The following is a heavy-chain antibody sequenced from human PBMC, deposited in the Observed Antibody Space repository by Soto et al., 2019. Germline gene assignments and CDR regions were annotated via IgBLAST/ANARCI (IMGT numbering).Heavy chain of an antibody. CDR2: IYYSGST. CDR1: GGSISSYY. D-gene: IGHD5-18*01. J-gene: IGHJ4*02. V-gene: IGHV4-59*08. Sequence: QVQLQESGPGLVKPSETLSLTCTVSGGSISSYYWSWIRQPPGKGLEWIGYIYYSGSTNYNPSLKSRVTISVDTSKNQFSLKLSSVTAADTAVYYCARMADTAMAPLGYWGQGTLVTVSS. CDR3: ARMADTAMAPLGY.